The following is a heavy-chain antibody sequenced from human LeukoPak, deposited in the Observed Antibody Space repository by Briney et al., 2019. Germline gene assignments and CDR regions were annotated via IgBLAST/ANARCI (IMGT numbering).Heavy chain of an antibody. CDR1: GGSISSDY. V-gene: IGHV4-59*08. Sequence: PSETLSLTCTVSGGSISSDYWSWIRQPPGKGLEWIGYIYYSGSTNYNPSLKSRVTISVDTSKNQFTLKLTSVTAADTAMYYCARRNDFDIWGPGTMVTVSS. CDR3: ARRNDFDI. J-gene: IGHJ3*02. CDR2: IYYSGST.